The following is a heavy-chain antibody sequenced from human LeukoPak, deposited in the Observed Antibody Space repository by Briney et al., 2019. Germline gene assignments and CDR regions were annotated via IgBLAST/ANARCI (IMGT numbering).Heavy chain of an antibody. Sequence: SETLSLTCTVSGGSISSYHWSWIRQPPGKGLEWIGYIYYSGSTNYNPSLKSRVTISVDTSKNQFSLKLSSVTAADTAVYYCAREGYSYGPFDYWGPGTLVTVSS. CDR3: AREGYSYGPFDY. CDR2: IYYSGST. D-gene: IGHD5-18*01. CDR1: GGSISSYH. J-gene: IGHJ4*02. V-gene: IGHV4-59*01.